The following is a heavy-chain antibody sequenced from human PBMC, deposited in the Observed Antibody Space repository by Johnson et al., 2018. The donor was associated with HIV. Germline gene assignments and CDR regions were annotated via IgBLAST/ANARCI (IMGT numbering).Heavy chain of an antibody. CDR2: ISNDGSNK. J-gene: IGHJ3*02. D-gene: IGHD2-15*01. Sequence: QVQLVESGGGVVQPGRSLRLSCAASDFTFTNNAIHWVRQAPGKGLEWVAVISNDGSNKYYADSVKGRFTISRDNSKNKLYLQMNSLRAEDTAVYYCARDHLRRSHAFDIWGQGTMVTVSS. CDR1: DFTFTNNA. V-gene: IGHV3-30*04. CDR3: ARDHLRRSHAFDI.